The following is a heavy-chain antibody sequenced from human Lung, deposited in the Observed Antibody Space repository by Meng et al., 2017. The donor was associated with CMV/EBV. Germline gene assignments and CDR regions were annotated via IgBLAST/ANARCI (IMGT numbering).Heavy chain of an antibody. D-gene: IGHD2-15*01. V-gene: IGHV3-53*01. CDR2: IYYDDST. Sequence: GGSLRLSCAISGFTVSRNSMSWVRQAPGKGLEWVSVIYYDDSTYYADSVKGRFTMSRDSSMNTVFLQMNSLRVEDTAVYYCARRDDLLGVDYWGQGTLVNVSS. CDR3: ARRDDLLGVDY. CDR1: GFTVSRNS. J-gene: IGHJ4*02.